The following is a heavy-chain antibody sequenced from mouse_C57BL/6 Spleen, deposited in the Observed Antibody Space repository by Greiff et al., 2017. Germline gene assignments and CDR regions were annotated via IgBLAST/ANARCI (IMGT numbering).Heavy chain of an antibody. V-gene: IGHV1-63*01. CDR1: GYTFTNYW. CDR3: ARKDSQQYYYAMDY. Sequence: QVQLKESGAELVRPGTSVKMSCKASGYTFTNYWIGWAKQRPGHGLEWIGDIYPGGGYTNYNEKFKGKATLTADKSSSTAYMQFSSLTSEDSAIYYCARKDSQQYYYAMDYWGQGTSVTVSS. D-gene: IGHD3-3*01. J-gene: IGHJ4*01. CDR2: IYPGGGYT.